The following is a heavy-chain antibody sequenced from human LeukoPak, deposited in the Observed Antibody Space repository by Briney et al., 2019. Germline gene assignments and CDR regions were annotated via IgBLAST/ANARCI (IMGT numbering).Heavy chain of an antibody. CDR2: IYYSGST. D-gene: IGHD3-3*01. Sequence: SETLSLTCTVSGGSISSYYWSWIRQPPGKGLEWIGYIYYSGSTNYNPSLKSRVTISVDTSKNQFSLKLSSVTAADTAVYYCARSLGGDFWSGYYKWFDPWGQGTLVTVSS. V-gene: IGHV4-59*12. J-gene: IGHJ5*02. CDR3: ARSLGGDFWSGYYKWFDP. CDR1: GGSISSYY.